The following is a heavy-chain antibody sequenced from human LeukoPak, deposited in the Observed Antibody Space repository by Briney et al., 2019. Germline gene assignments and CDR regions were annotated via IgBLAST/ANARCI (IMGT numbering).Heavy chain of an antibody. D-gene: IGHD5-24*01. J-gene: IGHJ4*02. CDR2: ISYDGSNK. CDR1: GFTFSGYG. CDR3: TKGGQLLSY. V-gene: IGHV3-30*18. Sequence: GGSLRLSCAASGFTFSGYGMHWVRQAPGEGLEWVAVISYDGSNKYYADSVKGRFTISRDNSKNTLYLQMNSLRAEDTAVYYCTKGGQLLSYWGQGALVTVSS.